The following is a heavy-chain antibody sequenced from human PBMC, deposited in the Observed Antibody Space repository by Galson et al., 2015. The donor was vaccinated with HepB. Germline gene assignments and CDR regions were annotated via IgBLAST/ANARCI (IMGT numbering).Heavy chain of an antibody. CDR1: GFTFSSYW. V-gene: IGHV3-73*01. CDR2: IRSKANSYAT. J-gene: IGHJ6*02. CDR3: TVNYYYGMDV. Sequence: SLRLSCAASGFTFSSYWMSWVRQAPGKGLEWVGRIRSKANSYATAYAASVKGRFTISRDDSKNTAYLQMNSLKTEDTAVYYCTVNYYYGMDVWGQGTTVTVSS. D-gene: IGHD4-11*01.